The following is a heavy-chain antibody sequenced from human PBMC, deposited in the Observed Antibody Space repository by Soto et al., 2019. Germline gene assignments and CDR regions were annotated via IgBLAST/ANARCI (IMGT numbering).Heavy chain of an antibody. J-gene: IGHJ5*02. Sequence: ASETLSLTCTVSGGSISSYYWSWIRQPPGKGLEWIGYIYYSGSTNYNPSLKSRVTISVDTSKNQFSLKLSSVTAADTAVYYCARGGSGYSYGYWFDPWGQGTLVTVSS. V-gene: IGHV4-59*01. D-gene: IGHD5-18*01. CDR2: IYYSGST. CDR3: ARGGSGYSYGYWFDP. CDR1: GGSISSYY.